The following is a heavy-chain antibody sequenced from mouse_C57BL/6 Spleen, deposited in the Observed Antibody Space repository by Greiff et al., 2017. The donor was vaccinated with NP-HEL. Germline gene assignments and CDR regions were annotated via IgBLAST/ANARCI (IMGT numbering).Heavy chain of an antibody. Sequence: QVQLQQSGAELVKPGASVKLSCKASGYTFTSYWMHWVKQRPGRGLEWIGRIDPNSGGTKYNEKFKSKATLTVDKPSSTAYMQLSSLTSEDSAVYYCARGKGHRAHYYGSSFDYWGQGTTLTVSS. D-gene: IGHD1-1*01. CDR1: GYTFTSYW. CDR2: IDPNSGGT. J-gene: IGHJ2*01. V-gene: IGHV1-72*01. CDR3: ARGKGHRAHYYGSSFDY.